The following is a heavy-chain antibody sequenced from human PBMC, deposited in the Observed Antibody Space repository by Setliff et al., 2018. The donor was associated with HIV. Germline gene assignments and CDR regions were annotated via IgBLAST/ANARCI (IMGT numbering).Heavy chain of an antibody. V-gene: IGHV4-39*07. CDR1: GASITTDTYY. Sequence: PSETLSLTCTVSGASITTDTYYWAWIRQPPGKGLEYIGYIYYTGSTYYNPSLKSRVIISVDTSKNQYSLKLNSVTAADTAIYYCARAGMGALRSLFDYWGQGTLVTVSS. CDR2: IYYTGST. CDR3: ARAGMGALRSLFDY. J-gene: IGHJ4*02. D-gene: IGHD1-26*01.